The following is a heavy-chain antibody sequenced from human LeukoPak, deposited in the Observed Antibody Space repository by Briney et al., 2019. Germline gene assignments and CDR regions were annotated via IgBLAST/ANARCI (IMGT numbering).Heavy chain of an antibody. CDR2: FDPEDGET. CDR3: ATDGGGVTPLDY. J-gene: IGHJ4*02. Sequence: ASVKVSCKASGGTFSSYAISWVRQAPGKGLEWMGGFDPEDGETIYAQKFQGRVTMTEDTSTDTAYMELSSLRSEDTAVYYCATDGGGVTPLDYWGQGTLVTVSS. CDR1: GGTFSSYA. V-gene: IGHV1-24*01. D-gene: IGHD3-16*01.